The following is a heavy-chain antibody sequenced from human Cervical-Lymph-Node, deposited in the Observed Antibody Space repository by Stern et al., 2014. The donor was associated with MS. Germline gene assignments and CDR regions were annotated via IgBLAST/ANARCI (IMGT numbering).Heavy chain of an antibody. CDR2: ISWDSGRL. V-gene: IGHV3-9*01. CDR3: AKGGGDYGFGWFDP. Sequence: EVQLVESGGGLVQPGRSLRLSCAASGFTFDDYGMYWVRPTPGKGLEWVSGISWDSGRLGYADSVKGRFTISRDNAKNFLYLQMNSLRPEDTALYYCAKGGGDYGFGWFDPWGQGTLVTVSS. D-gene: IGHD4-17*01. J-gene: IGHJ5*02. CDR1: GFTFDDYG.